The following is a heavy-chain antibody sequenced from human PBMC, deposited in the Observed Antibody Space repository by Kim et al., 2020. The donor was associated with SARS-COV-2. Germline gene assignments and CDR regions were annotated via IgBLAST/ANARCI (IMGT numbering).Heavy chain of an antibody. V-gene: IGHV3-11*01. CDR3: ARDRGGRRWELKGWDWFDP. J-gene: IGHJ5*02. CDR2: ISSSGSTI. Sequence: GGSLRLSCAASGFTFSDYYMSWIRQAPGKGLEWVSYISSSGSTIYYADSVKGRFTISRDNAKNSLYLQMNSLRAEDTAVYYCARDRGGRRWELKGWDWFDPWGQGTLVTVSS. D-gene: IGHD1-26*01. CDR1: GFTFSDYY.